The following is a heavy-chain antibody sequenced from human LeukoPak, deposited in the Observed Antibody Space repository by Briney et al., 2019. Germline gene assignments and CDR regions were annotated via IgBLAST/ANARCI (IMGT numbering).Heavy chain of an antibody. CDR3: VRGRYYYDN. Sequence: PSETLSLTCTVSGDSINSFYWSWIRQPPGMGLEWIGCIYTRGSTNYNPSLQSRLAISADTSKNQFSLKLSSVTAADTAIYYCVRGRYYYDNWGQGTLVTVSS. CDR1: GDSINSFY. J-gene: IGHJ4*02. CDR2: IYTRGST. V-gene: IGHV4-59*01.